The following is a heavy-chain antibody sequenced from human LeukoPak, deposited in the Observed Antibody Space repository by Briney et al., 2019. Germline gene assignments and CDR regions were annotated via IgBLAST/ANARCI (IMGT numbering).Heavy chain of an antibody. CDR2: IKQDGSEK. CDR1: GFTFGTFG. Sequence: PGRCLRLSCAASGFTFGTFGMHWVRQAPGKGLEWVASIKQDGSEKNYVDSVKGRFTISRDNAKNSLYLQMNSLRAEDTAVYFCARILLRSESFYNPSDCWGQGTLVTVSS. CDR3: ARILLRSESFYNPSDC. V-gene: IGHV3-7*01. D-gene: IGHD3-10*01. J-gene: IGHJ4*02.